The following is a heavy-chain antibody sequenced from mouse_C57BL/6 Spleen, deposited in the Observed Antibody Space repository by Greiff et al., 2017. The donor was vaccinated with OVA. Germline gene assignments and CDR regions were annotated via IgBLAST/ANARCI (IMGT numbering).Heavy chain of an antibody. CDR1: GYSITSGYY. CDR2: ISYDGSN. V-gene: IGHV3-6*01. CDR3: ARDQGYDGYYDWYFDV. J-gene: IGHJ1*03. Sequence: DVKLQESGPGLVKPSQSLSLTCSVTGYSITSGYYWNWIRQFPGNKLEWMGYISYDGSNNYNPSLKNRISITRDTSKNQFFLKLNSVTTEDTATYYCARDQGYDGYYDWYFDVWGTGTTVTVSS. D-gene: IGHD2-3*01.